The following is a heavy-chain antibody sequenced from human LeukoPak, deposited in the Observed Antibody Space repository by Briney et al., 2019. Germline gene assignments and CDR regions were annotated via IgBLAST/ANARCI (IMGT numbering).Heavy chain of an antibody. Sequence: GGSLRLSCAASGFTFSSYGMRWVRQAPGKGLEWVAVISYDGSNKYYADSVKGRFTISRDNSKNTLYLQMNSLRAEDTAVYYCAKDPFRYFGQRYYYYYGMDVWGQGTTVTVSS. CDR1: GFTFSSYG. CDR3: AKDPFRYFGQRYYYYYGMDV. J-gene: IGHJ6*02. CDR2: ISYDGSNK. D-gene: IGHD3-9*01. V-gene: IGHV3-30*18.